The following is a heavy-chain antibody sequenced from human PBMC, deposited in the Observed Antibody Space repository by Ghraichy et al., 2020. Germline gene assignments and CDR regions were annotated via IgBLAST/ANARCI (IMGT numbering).Heavy chain of an antibody. Sequence: SETLSLTCAVYGGSFSGYYWSWIRQPPGKGLEWIGEINHSGSTKYNPSLKSRVTISVDTSKNQFSLKLSSVTAADTAVYYCARGGKRGIWIFGVVRVPHFDYWGQGTLVTVSS. CDR3: ARGGKRGIWIFGVVRVPHFDY. CDR1: GGSFSGYY. D-gene: IGHD3-3*01. J-gene: IGHJ4*02. V-gene: IGHV4-34*01. CDR2: INHSGST.